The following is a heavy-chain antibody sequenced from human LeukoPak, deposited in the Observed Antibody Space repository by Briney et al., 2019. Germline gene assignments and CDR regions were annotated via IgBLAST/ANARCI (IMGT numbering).Heavy chain of an antibody. V-gene: IGHV3-23*01. CDR2: ISGSGGST. D-gene: IGHD2-15*01. J-gene: IGHJ4*02. CDR1: GFTFSSYA. Sequence: PGGSLRLXCAASGFTFSSYAMSWVRQAPGKGLEWVSAISGSGGSTYYADSVKGRFTISRDNSKNTLYLQMNSLRAEDTAVYYCAKGGWWLSLLDYWGQGTLVTVSS. CDR3: AKGGWWLSLLDY.